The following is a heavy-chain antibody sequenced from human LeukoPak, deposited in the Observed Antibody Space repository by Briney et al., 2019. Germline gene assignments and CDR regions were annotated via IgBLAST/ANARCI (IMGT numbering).Heavy chain of an antibody. CDR2: ISGSSSYI. Sequence: GGSLRLSCAASGFTFSSYSMNWVRQAPGKGLEWVSSISGSSSYIYYADSVKGRFTISRDNAKNSLYLQMNSLRAEDTAVYYCVRDLGGRSGHWGQGTLVTVSS. CDR1: GFTFSSYS. V-gene: IGHV3-21*01. D-gene: IGHD1-26*01. J-gene: IGHJ4*02. CDR3: VRDLGGRSGH.